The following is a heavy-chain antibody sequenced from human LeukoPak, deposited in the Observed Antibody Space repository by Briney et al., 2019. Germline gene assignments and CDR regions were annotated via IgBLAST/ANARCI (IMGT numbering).Heavy chain of an antibody. V-gene: IGHV4-39*07. Sequence: PSETLSLTCTVSGGSITTSNSYWGWIRQPPGKGLEWIGCIYHSGSTFYNPSLKSRVTISIDTSNNQFSLRLTSVTAADTAVYYCVRPNCDFWSGGFDPWGQGTLVTVSS. CDR1: GGSITTSNSY. D-gene: IGHD3-3*01. CDR2: IYHSGST. CDR3: VRPNCDFWSGGFDP. J-gene: IGHJ5*02.